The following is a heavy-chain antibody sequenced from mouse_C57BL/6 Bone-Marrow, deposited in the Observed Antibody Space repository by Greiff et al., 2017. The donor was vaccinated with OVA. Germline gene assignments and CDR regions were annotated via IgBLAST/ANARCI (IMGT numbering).Heavy chain of an antibody. CDR1: GFTFSSYA. D-gene: IGHD2-5*01. Sequence: EVNVVESGGGLVKPGGSLKLSCAASGFTFSSYAMSWVRQTPEKRLEWVATISDGGSYTYYPDNVKGRFTISRDNAKNNLYLQMSHLKSEDTAMYYCARDTTIVTTHYYAMDYWGQGTSVTVSS. CDR3: ARDTTIVTTHYYAMDY. J-gene: IGHJ4*01. CDR2: ISDGGSYT. V-gene: IGHV5-4*01.